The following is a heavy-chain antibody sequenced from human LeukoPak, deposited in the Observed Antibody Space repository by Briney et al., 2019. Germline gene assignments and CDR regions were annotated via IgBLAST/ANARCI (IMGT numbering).Heavy chain of an antibody. J-gene: IGHJ4*02. Sequence: GGSLRLSCAASGFTFGGYEMNWVRQAPGKGLEWVSYISSGGGTKYYADSVKGRFTISRDNAKHSLSLQMNSLRAEDTAVYYCASPTVATLDYWGQGTLVTVSS. V-gene: IGHV3-48*03. CDR1: GFTFGGYE. CDR3: ASPTVATLDY. D-gene: IGHD5-12*01. CDR2: ISSGGGTK.